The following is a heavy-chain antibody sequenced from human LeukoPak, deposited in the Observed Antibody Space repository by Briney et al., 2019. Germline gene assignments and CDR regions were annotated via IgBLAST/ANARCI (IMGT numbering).Heavy chain of an antibody. Sequence: GGSLRLSCAASGFTVSSNYMSWVRRAPGKGLEWVSVIYSGGSTYYADSVKGRFTISRNNSKNTLYLQMNSLRAEDTAVYYCARATYYDFWRDFDYWGQGTLVTVSS. J-gene: IGHJ4*02. CDR3: ARATYYDFWRDFDY. CDR2: IYSGGST. V-gene: IGHV3-53*01. D-gene: IGHD3-3*01. CDR1: GFTVSSNY.